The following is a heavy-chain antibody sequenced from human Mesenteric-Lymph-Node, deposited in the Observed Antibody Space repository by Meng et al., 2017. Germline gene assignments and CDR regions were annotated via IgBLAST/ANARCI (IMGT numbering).Heavy chain of an antibody. Sequence: ASVKVSCKASGYTFTSYGISWVRQAPGQGLEWMGWISAYNGNTNYAQKLQGRVTMTTDTSTSTAYMELRSLRSDDTAMYYCARPKYSSSWHDAFDIWGQGTMVTVSS. V-gene: IGHV1-18*01. CDR3: ARPKYSSSWHDAFDI. D-gene: IGHD6-13*01. J-gene: IGHJ3*02. CDR2: ISAYNGNT. CDR1: GYTFTSYG.